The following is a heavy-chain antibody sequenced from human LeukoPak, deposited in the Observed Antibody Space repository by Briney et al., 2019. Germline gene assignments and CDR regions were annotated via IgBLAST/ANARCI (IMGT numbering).Heavy chain of an antibody. CDR3: ATPIGDSSSSEE. CDR2: LNDSGST. Sequence: SETLSLTCAVYGGSFSGNYGAWIRQPPGKGLEWNGELNDSGSTNYNPSLKSRVTISLDTSKNQFSLRLSSVTAADTAVYYCATPIGDSSSSEEWGQGTLVTVSS. J-gene: IGHJ4*02. CDR1: GGSFSGNY. D-gene: IGHD6-13*01. V-gene: IGHV4-34*01.